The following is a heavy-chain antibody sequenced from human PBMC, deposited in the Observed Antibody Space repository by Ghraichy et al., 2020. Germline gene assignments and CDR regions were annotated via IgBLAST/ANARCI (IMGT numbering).Heavy chain of an antibody. CDR2: ISWDGGST. V-gene: IGHV3-43*01. CDR1: GFTFDDYT. D-gene: IGHD2-15*01. J-gene: IGHJ4*02. CDR3: AKDGTTPYCSGGSCYSGYFDY. Sequence: GESLNISCAASGFTFDDYTMHWVRQAPGKGLEWVSLISWDGGSTYYADSVKGRFTISRDNSKNSLYLQMNSLRTEDTALYYCAKDGTTPYCSGGSCYSGYFDYWGQGTLVTVSS.